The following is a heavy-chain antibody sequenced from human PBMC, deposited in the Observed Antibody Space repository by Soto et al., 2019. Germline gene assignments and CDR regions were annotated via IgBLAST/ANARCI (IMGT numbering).Heavy chain of an antibody. CDR2: IDSDGSTT. CDR3: ARGSAYYDFWSGYSLADS. CDR1: GFTFSDHW. V-gene: IGHV3-74*01. D-gene: IGHD3-3*01. J-gene: IGHJ4*02. Sequence: PGGSLRLSCAASGFTFSDHWIHWVRQAPGKGLVWVSRIDSDGSTTNYADSVKGRFTISRDNAKNTLFLQMNSLRVEDTAVYYCARGSAYYDFWSGYSLADSWGQGTLVTVSS.